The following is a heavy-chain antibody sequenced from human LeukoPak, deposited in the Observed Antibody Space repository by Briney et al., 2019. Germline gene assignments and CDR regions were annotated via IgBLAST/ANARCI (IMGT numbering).Heavy chain of an antibody. D-gene: IGHD3-10*01. V-gene: IGHV4-59*12. CDR1: GGSLSSYY. Sequence: PSETLSLTCTVSGGSLSSYYWSWIRQPPGKGLEWIGYIYYSGSTNYNPSLKSRVTISIETSKNQFSLKLSSVTAADTAVYYCARDQISINALDIWGQGTLVTVSS. CDR3: ARDQISINALDI. CDR2: IYYSGST. J-gene: IGHJ3*02.